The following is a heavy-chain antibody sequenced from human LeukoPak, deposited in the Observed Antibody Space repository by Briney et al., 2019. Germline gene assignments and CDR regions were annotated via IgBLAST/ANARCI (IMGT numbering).Heavy chain of an antibody. CDR2: IHSNSGRT. D-gene: IGHD3-22*01. Sequence: ASVDVPCKASGYIFTRFYMHWVRHAPRQGREWVGWIHSNSGRTNSAQTFQGSDNQTRHTSVHTAYRALGRLRSRDTGVFFCARDLVYYYDSSGYFNWFDGWGQGTLVSV. CDR1: GYIFTRFY. J-gene: IGHJ5*02. CDR3: ARDLVYYYDSSGYFNWFDG. V-gene: IGHV1-2*02.